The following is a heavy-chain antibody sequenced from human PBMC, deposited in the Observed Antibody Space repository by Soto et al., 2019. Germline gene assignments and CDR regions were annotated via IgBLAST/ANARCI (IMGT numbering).Heavy chain of an antibody. J-gene: IGHJ4*02. CDR3: AKLVADDYLWGTYRYFDY. V-gene: IGHV3-11*05. Sequence: QVQLVESGGGLVKPGGSLRLTCAASGFSFSDYYMGWIRQVPGKGLEWVSYISKSSSYANYADSVKGRFSISRDDAKTSXXLQMNSLRVEDTALYYCAKLVADDYLWGTYRYFDYWGQGTLVTVSS. CDR2: ISKSSSYA. CDR1: GFSFSDYY. D-gene: IGHD3-16*02.